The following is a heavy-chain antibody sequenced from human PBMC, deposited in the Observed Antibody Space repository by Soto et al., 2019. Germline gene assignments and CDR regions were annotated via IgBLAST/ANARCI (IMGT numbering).Heavy chain of an antibody. CDR3: AKEPGPFWSGYSPNVLPPLFAY. J-gene: IGHJ4*02. CDR2: ISGSGGST. CDR1: GFTFSSYA. Sequence: GGSLRLSCAASGFTFSSYAMSWVRQAPGKGLEWVSAISGSGGSTYYADSVKGRFTISRDNSKNTLYLQMNSLRAEDTAVYYCAKEPGPFWSGYSPNVLPPLFAYWGQGTLVTVSS. D-gene: IGHD3-3*01. V-gene: IGHV3-23*01.